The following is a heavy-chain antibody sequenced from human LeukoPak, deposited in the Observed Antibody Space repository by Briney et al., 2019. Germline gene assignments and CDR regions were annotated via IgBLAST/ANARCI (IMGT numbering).Heavy chain of an antibody. CDR3: ARDQVPYAFDI. J-gene: IGHJ3*02. V-gene: IGHV3-66*01. CDR1: GFTFSSYA. CDR2: IYSGGST. D-gene: IGHD3-10*01. Sequence: PGGSLRLSCAASGFTFSSYAMSWVRQAPGKGLEWVSVIYSGGSTYYADSVKGRFTISRDNSKNTLYLQMNSLRAEDTAVYYCARDQVPYAFDIWGQGTMVTVSS.